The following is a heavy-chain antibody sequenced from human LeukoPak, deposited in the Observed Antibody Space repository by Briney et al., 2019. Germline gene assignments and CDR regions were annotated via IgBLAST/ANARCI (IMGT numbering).Heavy chain of an antibody. V-gene: IGHV3-7*01. CDR3: ARDIYDILTGDPYYFDY. CDR1: GFTFGSYW. D-gene: IGHD3-9*01. Sequence: GGSLRLSCAASGFTFGSYWMSWVRQAPGKGPEWVANINQDGSEKNYVDSVKGRFTISRDNARNSLYLQMNSLRAEDTAVYYCARDIYDILTGDPYYFDYWGQGTLVTVSS. CDR2: INQDGSEK. J-gene: IGHJ4*02.